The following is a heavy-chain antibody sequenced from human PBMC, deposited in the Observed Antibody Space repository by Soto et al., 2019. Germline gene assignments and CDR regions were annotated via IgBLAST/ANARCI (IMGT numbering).Heavy chain of an antibody. D-gene: IGHD6-6*01. CDR3: ARQFGSSSSRISYYYYGMDV. CDR1: GYSFTSYW. Sequence: GESLKISCKGSGYSFTSYWIGWVRQMPGKGLEWMGIIYPGDSDTRYSPSFQGQVTISADKSISTAYLQWSSLKASDTAMYYCARQFGSSSSRISYYYYGMDVWGQGTTVTSP. J-gene: IGHJ6*02. V-gene: IGHV5-51*01. CDR2: IYPGDSDT.